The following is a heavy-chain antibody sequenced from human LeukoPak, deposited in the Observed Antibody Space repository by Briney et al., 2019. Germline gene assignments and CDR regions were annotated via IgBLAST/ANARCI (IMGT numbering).Heavy chain of an antibody. CDR2: ISASGEST. D-gene: IGHD2-15*01. CDR1: GFTFSNYA. J-gene: IGHJ4*02. Sequence: GGSLRLSCAASGFTFSNYAMSWVRQAPGKGLEWVSTISASGESTYDADSVKGRFTISRDNSKNTLYLQMNSLRAEDTALYYCAKVIVGYCSGGSCYPQDYWGQGTLVTVSS. CDR3: AKVIVGYCSGGSCYPQDY. V-gene: IGHV3-23*01.